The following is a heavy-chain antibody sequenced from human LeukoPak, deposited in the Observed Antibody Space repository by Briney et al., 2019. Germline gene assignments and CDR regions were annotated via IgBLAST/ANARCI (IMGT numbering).Heavy chain of an antibody. V-gene: IGHV4-59*08. CDR2: IYYSGST. D-gene: IGHD3-3*01. CDR1: GGSLSGYY. J-gene: IGHJ4*02. Sequence: PSETLSLTCTVSGGSLSGYYWSWIRQPPGKGLEWIGYIYYSGSTNYNPSLKSRVTISVDTSKNQFSLKLSSVTAADTAVYYCARHIEGVYEFWSGALDYWGQGTLVTVSS. CDR3: ARHIEGVYEFWSGALDY.